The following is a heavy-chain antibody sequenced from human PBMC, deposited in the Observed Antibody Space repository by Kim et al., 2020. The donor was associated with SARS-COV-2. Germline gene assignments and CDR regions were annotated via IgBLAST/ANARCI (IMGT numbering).Heavy chain of an antibody. CDR2: ISSSSSYI. D-gene: IGHD4-17*01. Sequence: GGSLRLSCAASGFTFSSYSMNWVRQAPGKGLEWVSSISSSSSYIYYADSVKGRFTISRDNAKNSLYLQMNSLRAEDTAVYYCARDSATVPHGMDVWGQGTTVTVSS. J-gene: IGHJ6*02. V-gene: IGHV3-21*01. CDR1: GFTFSSYS. CDR3: ARDSATVPHGMDV.